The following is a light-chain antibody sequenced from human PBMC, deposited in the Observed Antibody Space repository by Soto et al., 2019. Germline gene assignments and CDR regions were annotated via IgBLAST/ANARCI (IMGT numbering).Light chain of an antibody. CDR2: NVD. CDR3: SSYADSSTVV. CDR1: SSDVGGHNY. V-gene: IGLV2-14*03. J-gene: IGLJ2*01. Sequence: QSALTQVASVSAXXXXXXXISCTGTSSDVGGHNYVSWYQQHPGNAPKLMIYNVDYRPSGVSNRFSGSKSGNTASLTISGLQADDEAYYYCSSYADSSTVVFGGGTKLTVL.